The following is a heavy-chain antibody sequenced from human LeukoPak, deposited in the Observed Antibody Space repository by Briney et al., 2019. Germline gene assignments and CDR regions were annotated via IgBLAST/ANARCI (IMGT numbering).Heavy chain of an antibody. CDR2: IKQDGSEK. V-gene: IGHV3-7*01. CDR1: GFTFSNYW. CDR3: AREYRGSRYF. J-gene: IGHJ4*02. D-gene: IGHD2/OR15-2a*01. Sequence: GGSLRLSCAASGFTFSNYWMSWVRQAPGKGLEWVANIKQDGSEKYYVDSVKGRFTISRDNAKDSLYLQMNSLRVEDTAVYYCAREYRGSRYFRGQGTLVTVSS.